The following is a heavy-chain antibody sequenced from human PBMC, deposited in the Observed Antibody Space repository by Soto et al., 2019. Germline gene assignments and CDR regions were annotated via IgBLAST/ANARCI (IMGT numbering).Heavy chain of an antibody. V-gene: IGHV3-53*01. J-gene: IGHJ4*02. CDR3: AGSMMVRGVLFDL. Sequence: VPLVESGGGLIQPGGSLRLSCEVSGFSVSGNYMSWVRQAPGKGLDWVSVIYSGGSRYYADSVRGRFTISRDESQNTLYLQMNNLRAEDTAVYYCAGSMMVRGVLFDLWGRGSLVSVSS. D-gene: IGHD3-10*01. CDR2: IYSGGSR. CDR1: GFSVSGNY.